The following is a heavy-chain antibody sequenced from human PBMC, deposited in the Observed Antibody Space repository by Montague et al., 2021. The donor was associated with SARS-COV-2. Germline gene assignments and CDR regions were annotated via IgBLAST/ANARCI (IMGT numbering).Heavy chain of an antibody. CDR3: VGGGVYTDYGRVDY. CDR2: IYYSGDT. CDR1: GGSISTGSYY. V-gene: IGHV4-39*01. D-gene: IGHD4-17*01. J-gene: IGHJ4*02. Sequence: SETLSLTCSFSGGSISTGSYYRGWIRQPPRKGLEWIGSIYYSGDTYYNPSLKSRVTISVDTSKNPLSLRLSSVTAADTAVYYCVGGGVYTDYGRVDYWGQGTLVIVSS.